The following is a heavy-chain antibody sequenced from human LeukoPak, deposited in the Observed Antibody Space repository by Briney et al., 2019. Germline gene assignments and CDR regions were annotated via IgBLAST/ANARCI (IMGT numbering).Heavy chain of an antibody. CDR2: ISGSGGST. V-gene: IGHV3-23*01. CDR3: AKGNSVAGSYNWFDP. CDR1: GFTFSSYW. J-gene: IGHJ5*02. Sequence: GGSLRLSCAASGFTFSSYWMSWVRQAPGKGLEWVSAISGSGGSTYYADSVKGRFTISRDNSKNTLYLQMNSLRAEDTAVYYCAKGNSVAGSYNWFDPWGQGTLVTVSS. D-gene: IGHD6-19*01.